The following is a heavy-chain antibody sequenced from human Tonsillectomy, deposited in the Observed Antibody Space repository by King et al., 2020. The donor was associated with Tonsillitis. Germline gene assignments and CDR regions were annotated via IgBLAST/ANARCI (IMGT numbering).Heavy chain of an antibody. D-gene: IGHD7-27*01. CDR1: GFTFDDYT. J-gene: IGHJ4*02. Sequence: VQLVESGGTVVQPGGSLRLSCAASGFTFDDYTMHWVRQAPGKGLDWVSLLNWDGGSANYADSVRGRFTISRDNSKNTLFLQMNSLRTEDSALYYCVKDFYLGTDRAFDHWGLGTLVTVSS. CDR3: VKDFYLGTDRAFDH. CDR2: LNWDGGSA. V-gene: IGHV3-43*01.